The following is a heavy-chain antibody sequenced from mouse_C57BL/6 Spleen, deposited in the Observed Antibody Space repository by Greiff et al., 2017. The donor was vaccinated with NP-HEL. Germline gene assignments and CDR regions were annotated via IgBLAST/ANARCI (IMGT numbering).Heavy chain of an antibody. V-gene: IGHV1-22*01. J-gene: IGHJ3*01. CDR3: ARGDYDSERFAY. CDR2: INPNNGGT. Sequence: EVKLQESGPELVKPGASVKMSCKASGYTFTDYNMHWVKQSHGKSLEWIGYINPNNGGTSYNQKFKGKATLTVNKSSSTAYMELRSLTSEDSAVYYCARGDYDSERFAYWGQGTLVTVSA. CDR1: GYTFTDYN. D-gene: IGHD2-4*01.